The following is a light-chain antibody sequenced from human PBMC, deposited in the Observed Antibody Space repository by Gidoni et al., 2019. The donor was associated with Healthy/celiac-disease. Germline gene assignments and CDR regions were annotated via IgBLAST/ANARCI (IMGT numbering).Light chain of an antibody. CDR3: QVWDSSSDHVV. Sequence: SYVLTQPPSVSEAPGQTARITCGGNNTGSKSVHCYQQQPGQAPVLVVYDASDRPSGIPERFSGSNSGNTATLTISRFEAGDEADYYCQVWDSSSDHVVFGGGTKLTVL. CDR1: NTGSKS. V-gene: IGLV3-21*02. J-gene: IGLJ2*01. CDR2: DAS.